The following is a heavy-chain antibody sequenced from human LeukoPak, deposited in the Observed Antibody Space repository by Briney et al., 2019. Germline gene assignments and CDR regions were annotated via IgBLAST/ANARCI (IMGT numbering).Heavy chain of an antibody. V-gene: IGHV3-30*04. CDR1: GFTFSNYA. Sequence: GGSLRLPCAASGFTFSNYAMHWVRQTPGKGLEWVAVISYDGSNKYYADSVKGRFTISRDNSENTLYPQINSLRLEASAVYYCMEGSVAVAGRTDYWGEGDQVTVSS. CDR2: ISYDGSNK. CDR3: MEGSVAVAGRTDY. J-gene: IGHJ4*02. D-gene: IGHD6-19*01.